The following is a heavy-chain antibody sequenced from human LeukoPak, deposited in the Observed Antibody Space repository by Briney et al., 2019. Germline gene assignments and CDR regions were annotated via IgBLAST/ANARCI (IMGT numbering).Heavy chain of an antibody. CDR2: VNYIGTT. Sequence: SETLSLTCTVSGGSISGSTSYWGWLRQSPGKGLEWIGVVNYIGTTYYNTSFKSRVSISIDRSRTQLSLKLSSVTAADTAFYYCSRYDSDTGDFDPWGQGTLVTIFS. D-gene: IGHD3-10*01. CDR1: GGSISGSTSY. CDR3: SRYDSDTGDFDP. V-gene: IGHV4-39*07. J-gene: IGHJ5*02.